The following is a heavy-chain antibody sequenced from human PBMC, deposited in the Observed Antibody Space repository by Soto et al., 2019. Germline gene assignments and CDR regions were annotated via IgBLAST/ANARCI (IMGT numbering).Heavy chain of an antibody. CDR3: ARGDKLSLYPQLDY. J-gene: IGHJ4*02. V-gene: IGHV1-2*04. CDR1: GYTFTGNY. CDR2: INVNSGGT. Sequence: QVQLVQSGAEVKKPGASVKVSCKASGYTFTGNYMHWVRQAPGQGFEWMGWINVNSGGTKYAQKFQGWVTMTRDTSSSTAYMELSRLRSDDTAVYCCARGDKLSLYPQLDYWGQGTLVTVSS. D-gene: IGHD3-16*02.